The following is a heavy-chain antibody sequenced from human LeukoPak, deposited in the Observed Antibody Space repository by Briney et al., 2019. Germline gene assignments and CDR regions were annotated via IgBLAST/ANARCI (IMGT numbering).Heavy chain of an antibody. Sequence: GGSLRLSCAPSGFTFSSYWMSWVRQAPGKGLEWVANIKKDGTEKYYVDSVRGRFTISRDNAKNSLYLQMNNLRVEDTAVYYCARERVTTTSFDYWGQGVLVTVSS. V-gene: IGHV3-7*01. J-gene: IGHJ4*02. CDR1: GFTFSSYW. D-gene: IGHD2/OR15-2a*01. CDR3: ARERVTTTSFDY. CDR2: IKKDGTEK.